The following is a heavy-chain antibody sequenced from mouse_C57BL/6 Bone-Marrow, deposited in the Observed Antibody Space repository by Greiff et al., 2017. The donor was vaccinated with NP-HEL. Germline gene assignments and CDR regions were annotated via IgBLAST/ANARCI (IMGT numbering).Heavy chain of an antibody. Sequence: QVQLQQPGAELVKPGASVKVSCKASGYTFTSYWMHWVKQRPGQGLEWIGRIHPSDSDPNYTQKFKGKATLTVDKSSSTAYMQLSSLTSEDSAVYYCAIRKGIYYYGSSYLYYAMDYWGQGTSVTVSS. CDR1: GYTFTSYW. CDR2: IHPSDSDP. D-gene: IGHD1-1*01. CDR3: AIRKGIYYYGSSYLYYAMDY. V-gene: IGHV1-74*01. J-gene: IGHJ4*01.